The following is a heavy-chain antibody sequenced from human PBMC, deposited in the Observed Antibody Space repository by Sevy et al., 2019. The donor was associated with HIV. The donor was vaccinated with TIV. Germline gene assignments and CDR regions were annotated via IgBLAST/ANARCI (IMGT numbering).Heavy chain of an antibody. CDR1: GASITISTW. CDR3: VRAKFGSVLGHALDI. Sequence: SETLSLTCAVSGASITISTWWGWVRQPPGKGLEWIGEIHHTGSTNSNPSLKTRVTLSVDKSKNQFSLNLNSVTAADTAVYYCVRAKFGSVLGHALDIWGQGTMVTVSS. J-gene: IGHJ3*02. V-gene: IGHV4-4*02. CDR2: IHHTGST. D-gene: IGHD6-25*01.